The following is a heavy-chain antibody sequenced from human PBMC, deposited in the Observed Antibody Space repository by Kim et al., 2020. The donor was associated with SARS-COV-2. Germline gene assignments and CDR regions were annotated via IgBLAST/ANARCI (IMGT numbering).Heavy chain of an antibody. V-gene: IGHV3-30*07. J-gene: IGHJ4*02. CDR3: AGDRAVAGTDGETDY. D-gene: IGHD6-19*01. Sequence: SGKGRLTTSRDNSKNTLYLQMNSLRAEDTAVYYCAGDRAVAGTDGETDYWGQGTLVTVSS.